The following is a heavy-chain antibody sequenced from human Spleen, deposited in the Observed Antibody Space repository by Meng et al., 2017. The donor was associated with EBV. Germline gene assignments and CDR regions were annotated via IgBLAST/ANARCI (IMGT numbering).Heavy chain of an antibody. V-gene: IGHV1-2*06. Sequence: QEQLGSLGDQVKNPGASGKVSCKASGYSFTDYYIHWVRQAPGQGLEWMGRVNPNSGATNYAPRFQDRVTMTTDTSVSTAYMELDRLKSDDSAVYYCARDDRTGRGEPFIYWGQGALVTVSS. CDR3: ARDDRTGRGEPFIY. CDR2: VNPNSGAT. CDR1: GYSFTDYY. D-gene: IGHD3/OR15-3a*01. J-gene: IGHJ4*02.